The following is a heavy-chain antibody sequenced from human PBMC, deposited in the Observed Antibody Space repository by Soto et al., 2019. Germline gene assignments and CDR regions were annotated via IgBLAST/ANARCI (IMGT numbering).Heavy chain of an antibody. V-gene: IGHV3-23*01. CDR1: GFIFSNYA. D-gene: IGHD3-9*01. CDR3: AGRTGYPFDY. J-gene: IGHJ4*02. Sequence: EVQLLESGGGLVQPGGSLRLSCAASGFIFSNYAMNWVPQAPGKGLEWVSAVGGNGLDTYYADSVKGRFTISRDKSKNTLYLQMNSLRAEDTAVYYCAGRTGYPFDYWGQGTLVTVSS. CDR2: VGGNGLDT.